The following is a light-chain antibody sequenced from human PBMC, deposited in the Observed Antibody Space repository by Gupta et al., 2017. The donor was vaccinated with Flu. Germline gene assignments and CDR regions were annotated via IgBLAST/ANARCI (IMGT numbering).Light chain of an antibody. CDR2: VGS. J-gene: IGKJ4*01. Sequence: VTPGEPASIECTSRQSSVNRNGKSELEWYQQKPGQSPRLLIYVGSNRATGVPDRFSGSGSGTEFTLTISSGEAEDFGVYYCKQGNNCLRIFGRGTKVEIK. V-gene: IGKV2-28*01. CDR1: QSSVNRNGKSE. CDR3: KQGNNCLRI.